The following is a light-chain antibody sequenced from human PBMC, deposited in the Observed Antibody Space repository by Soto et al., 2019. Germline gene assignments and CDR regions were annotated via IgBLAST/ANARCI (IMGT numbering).Light chain of an antibody. CDR3: QPYNNWPLT. V-gene: IGKV3-15*01. J-gene: IGKJ4*01. CDR1: QGIGDT. CDR2: DTS. Sequence: EFVMIQSPATLSVSQGEGATLSCRASQGIGDTLAWYQHKPGQTPRLLIYDTSTRATGVPTRFSGSRSGAEFTLTINSLQSEDFAVYYCQPYNNWPLTFGGGTKVDIK.